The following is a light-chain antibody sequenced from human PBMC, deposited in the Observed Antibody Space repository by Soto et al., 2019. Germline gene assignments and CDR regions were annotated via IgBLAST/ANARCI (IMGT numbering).Light chain of an antibody. V-gene: IGKV3-20*01. Sequence: IVLTQSPGTLSLTPGERATLSCRASQSVSCSYLAWYQQKPGQAPRPLIYVASSRATGIPDRFSGSGSGTDFNLRISRLEPEDAVVYYCEEYGSSPPFTFGPGTRVDIK. CDR1: QSVSCSY. CDR3: EEYGSSPPFT. CDR2: VAS. J-gene: IGKJ3*01.